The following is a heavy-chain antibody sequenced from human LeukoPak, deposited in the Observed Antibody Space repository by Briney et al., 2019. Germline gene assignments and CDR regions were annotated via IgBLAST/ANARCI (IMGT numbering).Heavy chain of an antibody. D-gene: IGHD3-10*01. CDR3: AKDGHGSGSSYSDY. Sequence: PGGSLRLSCAASGFTFSSYSMNWLRQAPGKGLEWVSAISGSGGSTLYVDSVKGRFTISRDNSKNTLYLQMNSLRAEDTAVYYCAKDGHGSGSSYSDYWGQGTLVTVSS. J-gene: IGHJ4*02. CDR2: ISGSGGST. V-gene: IGHV3-23*01. CDR1: GFTFSSYS.